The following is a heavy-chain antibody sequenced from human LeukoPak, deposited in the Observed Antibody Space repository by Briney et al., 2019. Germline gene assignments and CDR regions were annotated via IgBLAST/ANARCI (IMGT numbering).Heavy chain of an antibody. V-gene: IGHV3-7*01. CDR2: INQDGTNQ. J-gene: IGHJ4*02. CDR1: GSPFSGHW. Sequence: PGGSLRLSCVASGSPFSGHWMDWVRQAPGKGMEWVANINQDGTNQYFAASVKGRFSISRDNAKNSLYLQMNSLRAEDTAVYYCSRSLDYLGQGALVTVSS. CDR3: SRSLDY.